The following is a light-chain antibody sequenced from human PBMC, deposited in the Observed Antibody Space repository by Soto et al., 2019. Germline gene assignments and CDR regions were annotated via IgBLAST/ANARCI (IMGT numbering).Light chain of an antibody. V-gene: IGKV1-39*01. CDR1: QSIAKY. CDR3: QQSSSIPHT. CDR2: AGS. J-gene: IGKJ3*01. Sequence: DIPMTQSPSSLSASVGDRVTITCRASQSIAKYLNWYQQKPGKAPKLLIYAGSSLQSGVPSRFSGSGSGTDFTLIISSLQPEDFATYYCQQSSSIPHTFGPGTKVDIK.